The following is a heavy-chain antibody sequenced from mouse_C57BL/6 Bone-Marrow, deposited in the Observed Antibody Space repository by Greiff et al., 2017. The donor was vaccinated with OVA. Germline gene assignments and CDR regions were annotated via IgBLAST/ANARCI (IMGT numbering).Heavy chain of an antibody. D-gene: IGHD3-2*02. J-gene: IGHJ4*01. CDR2: IHPRSGNT. CDR1: GYTFTSYG. Sequence: QVQLQQSGAELARPGASVKLSCKASGYTFTSYGISWVKQRTGQGLEWIGEIHPRSGNTYYNAKFKGKATLTADKSSSTAYMELRSLTSEDSAVYFCAREDSSGYAMDYWGQGTSVTVSS. V-gene: IGHV1-81*01. CDR3: AREDSSGYAMDY.